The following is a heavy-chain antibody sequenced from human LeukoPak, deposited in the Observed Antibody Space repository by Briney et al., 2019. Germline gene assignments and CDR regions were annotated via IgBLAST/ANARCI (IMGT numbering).Heavy chain of an antibody. CDR1: GGSISSGGYY. Sequence: SETLSLTCTVSGGSISSGGYYWSWIRQPPGKGLEWIGYIYHSGSTYYNPSLKSRVTISVDRSKNQFSLKLSSVTAADTAVYYCARDRYGSGGYSFDYWGQGTLVTVSS. J-gene: IGHJ4*02. CDR2: IYHSGST. CDR3: ARDRYGSGGYSFDY. V-gene: IGHV4-30-2*01. D-gene: IGHD3-10*01.